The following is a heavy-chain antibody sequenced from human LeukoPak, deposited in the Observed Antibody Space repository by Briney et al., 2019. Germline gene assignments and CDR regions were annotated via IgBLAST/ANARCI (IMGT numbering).Heavy chain of an antibody. D-gene: IGHD6-13*01. CDR2: INHSGST. CDR3: ARGQGIASAAFLGV. Sequence: SETLSLTCAVYGGSFSGYYWSWIRQPPGKGLEWFGEINHSGSTNYNPSLKSRVTISVDTSKNQFSLKLSSVTAAETAVYYCARGQGIASAAFLGVWGQGTTVTVSS. J-gene: IGHJ6*02. V-gene: IGHV4-34*01. CDR1: GGSFSGYY.